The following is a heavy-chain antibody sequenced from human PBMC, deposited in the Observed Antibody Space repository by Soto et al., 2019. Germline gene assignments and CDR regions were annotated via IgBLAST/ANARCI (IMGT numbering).Heavy chain of an antibody. Sequence: GESLKISCKGSGYSFTSYRINWVRQMPGKGLEWMGWIDPSDSYTTYNPSFQGHVTISVDKSISTAYLQWSSLKASDTAMYYCARLERHYDILTGYYIGYYGMDVWGQGTTVTVSS. D-gene: IGHD3-9*01. J-gene: IGHJ6*02. CDR3: ARLERHYDILTGYYIGYYGMDV. V-gene: IGHV5-10-1*01. CDR2: IDPSDSYT. CDR1: GYSFTSYR.